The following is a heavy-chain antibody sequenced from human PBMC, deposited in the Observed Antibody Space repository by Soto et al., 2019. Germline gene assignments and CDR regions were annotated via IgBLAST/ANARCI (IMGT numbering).Heavy chain of an antibody. Sequence: QVQLQESGPGLVKPSGTLSLTCAVSGGSISSTNWWNWVRQPPGKGLEWIGEIYHSGSTKYNPSLKSRVTISVNKAQNQFSLKLSSVTAADTAVYYCARVIATAVHWFDPWGQGTLVTVSS. V-gene: IGHV4-4*02. J-gene: IGHJ5*02. D-gene: IGHD6-13*01. CDR2: IYHSGST. CDR3: ARVIATAVHWFDP. CDR1: GGSISSTNW.